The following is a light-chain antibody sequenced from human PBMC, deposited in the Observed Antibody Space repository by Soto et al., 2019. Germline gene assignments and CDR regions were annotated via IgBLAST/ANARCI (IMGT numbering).Light chain of an antibody. CDR1: QGIGNT. J-gene: IGKJ4*01. Sequence: IVIPQSPSTLSVSPGEGTTVSCMASQGIGNTLAWYQQKPGQTPRLLIYGASIRATGVPARFSGSGSGTDFTLTINSLQSEDFAVYYCQHYVNWPLTFGGGTKVDIK. CDR3: QHYVNWPLT. V-gene: IGKV3-15*01. CDR2: GAS.